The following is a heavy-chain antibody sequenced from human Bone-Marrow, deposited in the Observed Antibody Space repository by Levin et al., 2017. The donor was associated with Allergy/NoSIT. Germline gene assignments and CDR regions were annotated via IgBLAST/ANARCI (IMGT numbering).Heavy chain of an antibody. V-gene: IGHV3-53*01. D-gene: IGHD3-16*01. CDR3: ATVITNYFDL. CDR2: IYTIRSGGST. Sequence: RTGGSLRLSCAASGLTVGDNFMGWVRQAPDKGLEWVSIIYTIRSGGSTYYADSVKGRFTISRDNSKNTLYLQMNGLRVGDTAVYYCATVITNYFDLWGQGILVTVSS. J-gene: IGHJ4*02. CDR1: GLTVGDNF.